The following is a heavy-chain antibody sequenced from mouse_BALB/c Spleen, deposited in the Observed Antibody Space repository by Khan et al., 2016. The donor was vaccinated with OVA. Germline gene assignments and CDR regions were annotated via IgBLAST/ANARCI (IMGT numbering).Heavy chain of an antibody. Sequence: EVQLQESGPGLVKPSQSLSLTCTVTGYSITSDYAWNWIRQFPGNNLEWMGYINYSGRTSYNPTLKSRISITRDTSKNQFFLQLNSVTTEDTATYDVVRGRSYWGQGTLVTVSA. CDR3: VRGRSY. J-gene: IGHJ3*01. CDR1: GYSITSDYA. CDR2: INYSGRT. V-gene: IGHV3-2*02. D-gene: IGHD3-3*01.